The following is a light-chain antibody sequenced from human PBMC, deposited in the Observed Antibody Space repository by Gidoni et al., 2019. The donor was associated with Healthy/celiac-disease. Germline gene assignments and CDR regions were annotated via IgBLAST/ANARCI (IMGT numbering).Light chain of an antibody. CDR2: ATS. Sequence: DIQMTQSPSYLSASVGDRVTITCRASQSISSFLNWYQQKPGKAPKLLIYATSSLQSGVPSRFNSSGSETDFTLTISSLKPEDFATYYCQQSYSTPWGFGQGTKVEIK. J-gene: IGKJ1*01. V-gene: IGKV1-39*01. CDR1: QSISSF. CDR3: QQSYSTPWG.